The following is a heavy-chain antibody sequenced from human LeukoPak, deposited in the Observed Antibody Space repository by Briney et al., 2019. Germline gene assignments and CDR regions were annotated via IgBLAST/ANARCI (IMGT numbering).Heavy chain of an antibody. CDR1: GFTFDDYA. Sequence: PGGSLRLSCAASGFTFDDYAMHWVRQAPGKGLEWVSGISWNSGSIGYADSVKGRFTISRDNAKNSLYLQMNSLRAEDTAVYYCARDLAESQYDFWSGYTRYYYYGMDVWGQGTTVTVSS. D-gene: IGHD3-3*01. J-gene: IGHJ6*02. V-gene: IGHV3-9*01. CDR2: ISWNSGSI. CDR3: ARDLAESQYDFWSGYTRYYYYGMDV.